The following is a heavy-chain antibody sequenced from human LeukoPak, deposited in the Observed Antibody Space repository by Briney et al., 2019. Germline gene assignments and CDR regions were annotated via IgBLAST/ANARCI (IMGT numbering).Heavy chain of an antibody. CDR1: EFTFSSYG. J-gene: IGHJ5*02. CDR3: ARDNSVRDEAWWFNP. V-gene: IGHV1-46*01. Sequence: GGSLRLSCASAEFTFSSYGMHWVRQAPGQGPEWMGVISPSGGSTTYAQKFQGRVTLTRDMSTSTGYLELSSLRSEDTAVYYCARDNSVRDEAWWFNPWGQGTLVTVSS. CDR2: ISPSGGST. D-gene: IGHD5-24*01.